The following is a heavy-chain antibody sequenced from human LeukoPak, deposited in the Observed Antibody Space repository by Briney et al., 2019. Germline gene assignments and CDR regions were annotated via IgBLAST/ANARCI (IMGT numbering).Heavy chain of an antibody. D-gene: IGHD2-2*01. Sequence: SETLSLTCAVYGGSFSGYYWSWIRQPPGKGLEWIGEINHSGSTNYNPSLKSRVTISVDTSKNQFSLKLSSVTAADTAVYYCARPGIVVVPAPDDAFDIWGQGTMVTVSS. CDR3: ARPGIVVVPAPDDAFDI. V-gene: IGHV4-34*01. CDR1: GGSFSGYY. J-gene: IGHJ3*02. CDR2: INHSGST.